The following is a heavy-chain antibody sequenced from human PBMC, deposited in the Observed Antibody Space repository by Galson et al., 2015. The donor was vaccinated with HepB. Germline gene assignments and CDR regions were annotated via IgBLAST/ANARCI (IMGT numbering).Heavy chain of an antibody. CDR3: ARDSADYSYGPLWY. Sequence: SLRLSCAASGFTVSSNYMSWVRQAPGKGLEWVSVIYSGGSTYYADSVKGRFTISRDNSKNTLYLQMNSLRAEDTAVYYCARDSADYSYGPLWYWGQGTLVTVSS. CDR2: IYSGGST. J-gene: IGHJ4*02. CDR1: GFTVSSNY. V-gene: IGHV3-66*01. D-gene: IGHD5-18*01.